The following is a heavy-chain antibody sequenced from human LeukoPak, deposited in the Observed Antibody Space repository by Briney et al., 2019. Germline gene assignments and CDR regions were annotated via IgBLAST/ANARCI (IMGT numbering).Heavy chain of an antibody. J-gene: IGHJ4*02. V-gene: IGHV4-34*01. D-gene: IGHD3-22*01. Sequence: PSETLSLTCAVYGGSFSGYYWSWIRQPPGKGLEWIGEINHSGSTNYNPSLKSRVTISVDTSKNQFSLKLSSVTAADTAVYYCARHKGGFYYYDSSGNFDYWGQGTLVTVSS. CDR2: INHSGST. CDR1: GGSFSGYY. CDR3: ARHKGGFYYYDSSGNFDY.